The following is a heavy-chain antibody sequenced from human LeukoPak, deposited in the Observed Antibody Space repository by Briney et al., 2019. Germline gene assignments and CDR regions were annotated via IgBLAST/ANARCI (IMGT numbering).Heavy chain of an antibody. V-gene: IGHV1-18*01. J-gene: IGHJ3*02. D-gene: IGHD1-26*01. CDR2: ISAYNGNT. CDR3: AMPLPGNLYAFDI. CDR1: GYTFTSYG. Sequence: ASVKVSCKASGYTFTSYGISWVRQAPGQGLEWMGWISAYNGNTNYAQKLQGRVTMTTDTSTSTAYMELRSMRAHDPAVYYCAMPLPGNLYAFDIWGQGTMVTVSS.